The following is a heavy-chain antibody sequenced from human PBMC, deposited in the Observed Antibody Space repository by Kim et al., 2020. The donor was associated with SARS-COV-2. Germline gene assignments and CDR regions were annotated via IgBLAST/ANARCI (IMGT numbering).Heavy chain of an antibody. D-gene: IGHD3-16*02. V-gene: IGHV3-15*01. Sequence: GESLKISCVASGFTFSNAWMSWVRQAPGKGLEWVGRIKSKTDGGATDYAAPLKGRFTISRDDSKNMLYLQMNSLRTEDTAVYYCATDRRDCGTSTCYNWYFNLWGRGTLVTVSS. J-gene: IGHJ2*01. CDR3: ATDRRDCGTSTCYNWYFNL. CDR2: IKSKTDGGAT. CDR1: GFTFSNAW.